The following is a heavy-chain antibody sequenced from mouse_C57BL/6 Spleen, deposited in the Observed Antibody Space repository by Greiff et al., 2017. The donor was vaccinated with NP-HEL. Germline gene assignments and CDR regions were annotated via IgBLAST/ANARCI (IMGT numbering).Heavy chain of an antibody. CDR3: ARGSWTAAMDY. CDR2: ISYSGST. D-gene: IGHD1-2*01. V-gene: IGHV3-1*01. J-gene: IGHJ4*01. CDR1: GYSITSGYD. Sequence: VQLQQSGPGMVKPSQSLSLTCTVTGYSITSGYDWHWIRHFPGNKLEWMGYISYSGSTNYNPSLKSRISITHDTSKNHFFLKLNSVTTEDTATYYCARGSWTAAMDYWGQGTSVTVSS.